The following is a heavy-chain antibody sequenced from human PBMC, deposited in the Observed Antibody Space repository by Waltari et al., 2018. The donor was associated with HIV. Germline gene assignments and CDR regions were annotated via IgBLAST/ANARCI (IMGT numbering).Heavy chain of an antibody. V-gene: IGHV3-23*01. D-gene: IGHD6-13*01. J-gene: IGHJ4*02. CDR3: AKDSQQLVNYFDY. CDR1: GFTFGSHG. CDR2: ISGGGEST. Sequence: EVQLLESGGGLVQPGGSLRLSWAASGFTFGSHGISWVRQAPGKGLEWVSGISGGGESTYYAASVKGRFTISRDNSKNTLYLQMNSLRAEDTAVYYCAKDSQQLVNYFDYWGQGTLVTVAS.